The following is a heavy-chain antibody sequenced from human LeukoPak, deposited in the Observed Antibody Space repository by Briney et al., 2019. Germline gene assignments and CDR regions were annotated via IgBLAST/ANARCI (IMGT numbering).Heavy chain of an antibody. CDR2: IHYIGST. D-gene: IGHD1-26*01. CDR3: ARGGIVGSRTNWFDP. V-gene: IGHV4-59*01. J-gene: IGHJ5*02. CDR1: GVSIRSYY. Sequence: SETLSLTCTVSGVSIRSYYWSWIRQPPGKGLECIGYIHYIGSTNYNPSLKSRVTISLDTSKSQFSLKLTSVTPADTAVYYCARGGIVGSRTNWFDPWGQGILVTVSS.